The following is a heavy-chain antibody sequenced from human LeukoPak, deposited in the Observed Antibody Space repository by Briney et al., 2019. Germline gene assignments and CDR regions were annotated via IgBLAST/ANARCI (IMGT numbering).Heavy chain of an antibody. Sequence: EYLKLSRKGSGYSFTNYRISWVRQMPGKGLELMGRVDPIDSSSDYSPSFQGHVTISADKSINTAYLPCSTLNASDTAIYDCARHMWNYGSFDYWGQGTLITVSS. J-gene: IGHJ4*02. V-gene: IGHV5-10-1*01. CDR2: VDPIDSSS. D-gene: IGHD1-7*01. CDR1: GYSFTNYR. CDR3: ARHMWNYGSFDY.